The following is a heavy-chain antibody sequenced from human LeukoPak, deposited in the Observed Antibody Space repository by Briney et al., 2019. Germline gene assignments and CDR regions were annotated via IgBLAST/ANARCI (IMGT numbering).Heavy chain of an antibody. V-gene: IGHV4-4*07. CDR3: ARDLPGGSSGYFDY. CDR2: ISTSGST. J-gene: IGHJ4*02. Sequence: SETLSLTCTVSGGSINSYYWSWIRQPAGKGLEWIGHISTSGSTNYNPSLKSRVTMSLDTSKNHFSLKLSSVTAADTAVYFCARDLPGGSSGYFDYWGQGTLVTVSS. D-gene: IGHD1-26*01. CDR1: GGSINSYY.